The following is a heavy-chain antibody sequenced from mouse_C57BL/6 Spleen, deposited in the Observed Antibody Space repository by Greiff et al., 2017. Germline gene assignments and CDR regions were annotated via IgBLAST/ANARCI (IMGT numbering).Heavy chain of an antibody. Sequence: VQLQQPGAELVKPGASVKMSCKASGYTFTSYWITWVKQRPGQGLEWIGDIYPGSGSTNYNEKFKSKATLTVDTSSSTAYMQLSSLTSEDSAVYYCARGGIYDGYYVGAMDYWGQGTSVTVSS. CDR1: GYTFTSYW. D-gene: IGHD2-3*01. CDR2: IYPGSGST. CDR3: ARGGIYDGYYVGAMDY. V-gene: IGHV1-55*01. J-gene: IGHJ4*01.